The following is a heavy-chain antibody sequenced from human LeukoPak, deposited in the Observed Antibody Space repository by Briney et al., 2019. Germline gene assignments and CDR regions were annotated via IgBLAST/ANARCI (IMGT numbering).Heavy chain of an antibody. J-gene: IGHJ6*03. CDR3: ASDQVRYCSSTSCYQKGHYYYYYMDV. Sequence: SVKVSCKASGGTFSSYTISWVRQAPGQGLEWMGRIIPILGIANYAQKFQGRVTITADKSTSTAYMELSSLRSEDTAVYYCASDQVRYCSSTSCYQKGHYYYYYMDVWGKGTTVTVSS. D-gene: IGHD2-2*01. CDR2: IIPILGIA. CDR1: GGTFSSYT. V-gene: IGHV1-69*02.